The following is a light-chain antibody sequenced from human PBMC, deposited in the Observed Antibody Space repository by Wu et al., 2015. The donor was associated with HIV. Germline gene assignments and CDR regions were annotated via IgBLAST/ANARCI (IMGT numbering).Light chain of an antibody. CDR3: QHYDDSPPLWA. Sequence: VLTQSPATLSLSPGERATLSCRASESVNVYIAWFLQKPGQAPRLLIYGASSRATGIPDRFSGSGSGTDFTLTVDKLEPEDFAVYYCQHYDDSPPLWAFGQGTRVEIK. V-gene: IGKV3-20*01. CDR2: GAS. J-gene: IGKJ1*01. CDR1: ESVNVY.